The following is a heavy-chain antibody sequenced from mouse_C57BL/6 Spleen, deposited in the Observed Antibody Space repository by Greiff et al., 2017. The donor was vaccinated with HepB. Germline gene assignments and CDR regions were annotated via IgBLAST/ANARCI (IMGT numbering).Heavy chain of an antibody. D-gene: IGHD2-4*01. J-gene: IGHJ2*01. CDR3: TISGYDYDDYFDY. CDR1: GYTFTDYE. V-gene: IGHV1-15*01. CDR2: IDPETGGT. Sequence: VQLQQSGAELVRPGASVTLSCKASGYTFTDYEMHWVKQTPVHGLEWIGAIDPETGGTAYNQKFKGKAILTADKSSSTAYMELRSLTSEDSAVYYCTISGYDYDDYFDYWGQGTTLTVSS.